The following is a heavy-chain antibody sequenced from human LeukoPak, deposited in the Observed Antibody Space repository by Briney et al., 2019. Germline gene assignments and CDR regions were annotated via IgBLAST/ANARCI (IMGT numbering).Heavy chain of an antibody. CDR2: ISYDGSNK. Sequence: GRSLRLSCAASGFTFSSYAMHWVRQAPGEGLEWVAVISYDGSNKYYADSVKGRFTISRDNSKNTLYLQMNSLRAEDTAVYYCARVLAVQGLGMDVWGQGTTVTVSS. CDR1: GFTFSSYA. CDR3: ARVLAVQGLGMDV. V-gene: IGHV3-30-3*01. D-gene: IGHD1-1*01. J-gene: IGHJ6*02.